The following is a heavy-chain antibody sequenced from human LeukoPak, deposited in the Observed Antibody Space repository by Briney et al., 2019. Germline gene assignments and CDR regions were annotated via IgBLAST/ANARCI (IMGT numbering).Heavy chain of an antibody. Sequence: GGSLRLSCAASGVTVSDAWMSWVRHVPGKGLEWVGRIKSKLDDGTRDYAAPVEGRFTISRDNSKNTLYLQMNSLRPEDTAVYYCGSTIFGVVIDLDSGYYWGQGTLVTVSS. V-gene: IGHV3-15*01. CDR2: IKSKLDDGTR. J-gene: IGHJ4*02. D-gene: IGHD3-3*01. CDR1: GVTVSDAW. CDR3: GSTIFGVVIDLDSGYY.